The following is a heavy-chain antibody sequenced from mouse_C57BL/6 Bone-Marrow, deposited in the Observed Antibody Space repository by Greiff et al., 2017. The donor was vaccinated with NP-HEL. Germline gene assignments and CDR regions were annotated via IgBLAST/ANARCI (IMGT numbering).Heavy chain of an antibody. CDR2: INPYNGGT. CDR3: ARGGWLLGYFDV. J-gene: IGHJ1*03. D-gene: IGHD2-3*01. CDR1: GYTFTDYY. Sequence: VQLQQSGPVLVKPGASVKMSCKASGYTFTDYYMNWVKPSHGKSLEWIGVINPYNGGTSYNQKFKGKATLTVDKSSSTAYMELNSLTSEDSAVYDCARGGWLLGYFDVWGTGTTVTVSS. V-gene: IGHV1-19*01.